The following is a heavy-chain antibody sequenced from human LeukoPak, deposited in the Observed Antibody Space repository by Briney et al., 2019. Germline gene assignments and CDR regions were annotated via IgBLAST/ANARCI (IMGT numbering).Heavy chain of an antibody. J-gene: IGHJ6*04. CDR1: GYTFTGYG. Sequence: ASVKVSCKASGYTFTGYGISWVRQAPGQGLEWMGWISAYNGNTNYAQKLQGRVTMTTDTSTSTAYMELRSLRSDDTAVYYCARASLLSAAGLLDVWAKGTTVTVSS. D-gene: IGHD6-13*01. V-gene: IGHV1-18*04. CDR3: ARASLLSAAGLLDV. CDR2: ISAYNGNT.